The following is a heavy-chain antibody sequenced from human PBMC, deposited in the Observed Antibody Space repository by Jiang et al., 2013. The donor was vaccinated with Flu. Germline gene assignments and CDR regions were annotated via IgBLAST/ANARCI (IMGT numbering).Heavy chain of an antibody. CDR1: GGSISSHY. V-gene: IGHV4-59*11. CDR3: ARVHIGIAAAGTGAFDI. D-gene: IGHD6-13*01. CDR2: LLQWEH. Sequence: TLSLTCTVSGGSISSHYWELDPAAPREGTGVDWVYLLQWEHQLQPLPSRVESPISVDTSKNQFSLKLSSVTAADTAVYYCARVHIGIAAAGTGAFDIWGQGTMVTVSS. J-gene: IGHJ3*02.